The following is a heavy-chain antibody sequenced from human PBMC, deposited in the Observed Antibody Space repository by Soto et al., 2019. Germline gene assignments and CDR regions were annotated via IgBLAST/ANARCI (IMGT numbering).Heavy chain of an antibody. Sequence: EVQVMESGRGLVQPGGSLRLSCEASGLTFRDYFMDWVRQAPGKGLEWVGRSRSKDHSYTTEYAASVKGRFTISRDDSQNSVHLQMNSLKTEDTAVYYCAADIVGTGSYWGQGTLVTVSS. CDR3: AADIVGTGSY. D-gene: IGHD5-12*01. V-gene: IGHV3-72*01. J-gene: IGHJ4*02. CDR1: GLTFRDYF. CDR2: SRSKDHSYTT.